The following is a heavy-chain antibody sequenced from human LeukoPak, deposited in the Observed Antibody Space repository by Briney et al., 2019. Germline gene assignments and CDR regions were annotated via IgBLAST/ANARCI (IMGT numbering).Heavy chain of an antibody. CDR1: GRSISSYY. CDR3: ARASPSGYGDFDY. V-gene: IGHV4-59*01. CDR2: IYYSGST. Sequence: SETLSLTCTVSGRSISSYYWGWIPAPPGEGVGWVGYIYYSGSTIYTPSLKSRVTISVDTSKNQFSLKMSSLTAADTAVYYCARASPSGYGDFDYWGQGTLVTVSS. J-gene: IGHJ4*02. D-gene: IGHD6-25*01.